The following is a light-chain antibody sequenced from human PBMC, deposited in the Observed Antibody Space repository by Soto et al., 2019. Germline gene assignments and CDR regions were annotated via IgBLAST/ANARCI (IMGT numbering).Light chain of an antibody. V-gene: IGLV2-14*01. CDR1: SSDVGAYNY. Sequence: QSALTQPASVSGSPGQSITISCTGTSSDVGAYNYVSWYQQHPGKAPKRIIYDVTNRPSGVSIRFSGSKSGNTASLTISGLQAEDEADYYCDSYRTGTPVVFGGGTKLTVL. CDR3: DSYRTGTPVV. J-gene: IGLJ2*01. CDR2: DVT.